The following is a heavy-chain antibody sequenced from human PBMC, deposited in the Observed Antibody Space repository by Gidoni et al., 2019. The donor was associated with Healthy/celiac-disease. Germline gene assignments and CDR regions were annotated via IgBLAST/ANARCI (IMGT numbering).Heavy chain of an antibody. CDR2: IYHSGST. J-gene: IGHJ3*02. CDR3: ARVEALAWFGVGSAFDI. D-gene: IGHD3-10*01. CDR1: GYSISSGYY. V-gene: IGHV4-38-2*02. Sequence: QVQLQESGPGLVKPSETLSLTCTVSGYSISSGYYWGWIRQPPGKGREWIGSIYHSGSTYYNPSLKSRVTISVDTSKNQFSLKLSSVTAADTAVYYCARVEALAWFGVGSAFDIWGQGTMVTVSS.